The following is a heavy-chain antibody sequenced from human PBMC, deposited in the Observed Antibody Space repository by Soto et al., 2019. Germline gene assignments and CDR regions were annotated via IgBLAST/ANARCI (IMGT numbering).Heavy chain of an antibody. CDR1: GFTFSNHW. J-gene: IGHJ6*02. CDR3: ARVVSYYDFWSGYYIGPYYYYGMDV. D-gene: IGHD3-3*01. V-gene: IGHV3-7*01. Sequence: PGGSLRLSCAGSGFTFSNHWMNWVRQAPGKGLEWVANIKADGSEKYYVDSVKGRFTISRDNAKNSLYLQMNSLRAEDTAVYYCARVVSYYDFWSGYYIGPYYYYGMDVWGQGTTVTVSS. CDR2: IKADGSEK.